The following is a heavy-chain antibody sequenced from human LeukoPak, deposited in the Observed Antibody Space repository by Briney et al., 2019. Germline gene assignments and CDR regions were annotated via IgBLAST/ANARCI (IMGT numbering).Heavy chain of an antibody. D-gene: IGHD4-17*01. V-gene: IGHV3-30-3*01. CDR2: ISYDGSNK. Sequence: PGGSLRLSCAASGFTFSSYAMHWVRQAPGKGLEWVAVISYDGSNKYYADSVKGRFTISRDNSKNTLYLQMNSLRAEDTAVCYCAREADNYGDYAYDYWGQGTLVTVSS. CDR1: GFTFSSYA. J-gene: IGHJ4*02. CDR3: AREADNYGDYAYDY.